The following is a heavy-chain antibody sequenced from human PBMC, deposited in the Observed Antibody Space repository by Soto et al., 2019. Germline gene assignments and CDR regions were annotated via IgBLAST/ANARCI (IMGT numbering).Heavy chain of an antibody. Sequence: QVQLQESGPGLVKPSGTLSLTCAVSGGSISSSNWWSWVRQPPGKGLEWIGEIYHSGSTNYNPSLQSRVTIAVDKAKNQFSLKLSSVTAADTAVYYCARVVGGYYYGMDVWGQGTTVTVSS. D-gene: IGHD2-2*01. CDR3: ARVVGGYYYGMDV. CDR2: IYHSGST. V-gene: IGHV4-4*02. CDR1: GGSISSSNW. J-gene: IGHJ6*02.